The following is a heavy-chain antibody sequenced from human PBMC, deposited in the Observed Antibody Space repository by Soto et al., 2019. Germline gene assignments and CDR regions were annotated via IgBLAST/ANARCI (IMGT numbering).Heavy chain of an antibody. Sequence: SETLSLTCTVSGGSISSSSYYWGWIRQPPGKGLEWIGSIYYSGSTYYNPSLKSRVTISVDTSKNQFSLKLSSVTAADTAVYYCARHDWNGVDYWGQGTLVTVSS. D-gene: IGHD1-1*01. V-gene: IGHV4-39*01. CDR3: ARHDWNGVDY. CDR2: IYYSGST. J-gene: IGHJ4*02. CDR1: GGSISSSSYY.